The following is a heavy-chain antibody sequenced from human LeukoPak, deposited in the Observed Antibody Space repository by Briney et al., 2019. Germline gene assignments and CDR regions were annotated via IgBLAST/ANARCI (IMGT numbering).Heavy chain of an antibody. Sequence: PSETLSLTCTVSGGSVSSGSYYWSWIRQPPGKGLEWIGYIYYSGSTNYNPSLKSRVTISVDTSKNQFSLKLSSVTAADTAVYYCARGTITDKIDSSSRFQFDPWAQGTLVTVSS. CDR3: ARGTITDKIDSSSRFQFDP. CDR1: GGSVSSGSYY. V-gene: IGHV4-61*01. CDR2: IYYSGST. J-gene: IGHJ5*02. D-gene: IGHD6-13*01.